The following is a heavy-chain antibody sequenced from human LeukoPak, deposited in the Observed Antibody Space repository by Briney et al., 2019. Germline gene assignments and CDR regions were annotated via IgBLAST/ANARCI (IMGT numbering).Heavy chain of an antibody. V-gene: IGHV3-30*18. J-gene: IGHJ4*02. CDR1: GFTFSSYG. D-gene: IGHD3-22*01. CDR3: AKDDYYDTSGYRD. CDR2: ISYDVGKK. Sequence: PGRSLRLSCAAPGFTFSSYGMHWVRQAPGKGLEWVAVISYDVGKKYYADSVKGRFTISRDNSKNTLYLQMNSLRAEDTAVYYCAKDDYYDTSGYRDWGQGTLVTVSP.